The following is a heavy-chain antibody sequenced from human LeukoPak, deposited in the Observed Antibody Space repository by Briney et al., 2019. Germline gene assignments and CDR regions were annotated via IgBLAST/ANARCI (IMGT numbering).Heavy chain of an antibody. CDR1: GYNFTGHW. V-gene: IGHV5-10-1*01. Sequence: GESLQISCKGSGYNFTGHWISWVRQMPGKGLEWMGRLDPTDSYTNYSPSFQGHVTISADRSISTAYLQWNSLKASDTAIYYCARLRDGSVDYWGQGTLVTVSS. J-gene: IGHJ4*02. CDR2: LDPTDSYT. CDR3: ARLRDGSVDY.